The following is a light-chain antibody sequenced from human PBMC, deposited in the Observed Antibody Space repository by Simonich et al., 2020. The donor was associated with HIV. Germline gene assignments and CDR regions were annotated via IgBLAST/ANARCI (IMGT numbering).Light chain of an antibody. Sequence: DIQMTQSPSTLSAAVGDRGTITCRASHSISSGLAWYQQKPGKAPKLLIYKASSLESGVPSRFSGSGSGTEFTLTISSLQPDDFATYYCQQYNSYVAFGQGTKVEIK. CDR3: QQYNSYVA. V-gene: IGKV1-5*03. CDR2: KAS. CDR1: HSISSG. J-gene: IGKJ1*01.